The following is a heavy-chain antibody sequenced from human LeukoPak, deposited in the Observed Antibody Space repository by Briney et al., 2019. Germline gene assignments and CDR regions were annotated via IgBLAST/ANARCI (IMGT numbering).Heavy chain of an antibody. CDR1: GFTVSSNY. Sequence: PGGSLRLSCAASGFTVSSNYMSWVRQAPGKGLEWVSVIYSGGSTYYADSVKGRFTISRDNSKNTLYLQMNSLRAEDTAVYYCARGAEAWDTAMAGGFDYWGQGTLVTVSS. V-gene: IGHV3-66*01. D-gene: IGHD5-18*01. CDR2: IYSGGST. CDR3: ARGAEAWDTAMAGGFDY. J-gene: IGHJ4*02.